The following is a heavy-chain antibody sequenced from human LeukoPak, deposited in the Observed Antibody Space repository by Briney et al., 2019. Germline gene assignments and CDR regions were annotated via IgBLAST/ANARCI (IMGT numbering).Heavy chain of an antibody. J-gene: IGHJ2*01. D-gene: IGHD3-10*01. Sequence: GGSLRLSCVVSGFSVSENYMNWVRQAPGKGLEWVAVIYSGAATYHADSVKDRFTVSRDNSRDRLYLETNSLRAEDTAVYYCARDRMGAIMYFDVWGRGTLVTVSS. V-gene: IGHV3-66*01. CDR2: IYSGAAT. CDR1: GFSVSENY. CDR3: ARDRMGAIMYFDV.